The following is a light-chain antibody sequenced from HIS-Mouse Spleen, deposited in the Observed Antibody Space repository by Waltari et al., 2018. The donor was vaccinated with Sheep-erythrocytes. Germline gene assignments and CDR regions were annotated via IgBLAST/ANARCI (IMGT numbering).Light chain of an antibody. CDR1: ALPKKY. CDR2: EDS. Sequence: SYELTQPPSVSVSPGQPARIPCSGAALPKKYAYGYQQKSGLAPVLVIYEDSKRPSGIPERFSGSSSGTMATLTISGAQVEDEAEYYCYSTDSSGNHRVFGGGTKLTVL. V-gene: IGLV3-10*01. J-gene: IGLJ2*01. CDR3: YSTDSSGNHRV.